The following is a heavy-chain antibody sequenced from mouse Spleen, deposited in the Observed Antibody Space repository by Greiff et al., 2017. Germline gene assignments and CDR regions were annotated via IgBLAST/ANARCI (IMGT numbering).Heavy chain of an antibody. CDR1: GFTFSDYY. CDR3: ARLTGRAWFAY. J-gene: IGHJ3*01. V-gene: IGHV5-16*01. D-gene: IGHD4-1*01. CDR2: INYDGSST. Sequence: EVQRVESEGGLVQPGSSMKLSCTASGFTFSDYYMAWVRQVPEKGLEWVANINYDGSSTYYLDSLKSRFIISRDNAKNILYLQMSSLKSEDTATYYCARLTGRAWFAYWGQGTLVTVSA.